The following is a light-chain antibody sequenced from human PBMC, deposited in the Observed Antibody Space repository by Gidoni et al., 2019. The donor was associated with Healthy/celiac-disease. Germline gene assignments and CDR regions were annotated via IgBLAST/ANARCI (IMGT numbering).Light chain of an antibody. J-gene: IGLJ2*01. CDR2: SDN. CDR1: SSNIGRNT. CDR3: AAWDDSLNGDVV. Sequence: QSVLTQPPSAYGTPGQRVTISCSGSSSNIGRNTVNWSQQLPGTAPKLLIYSDNQRPSGVPDRFSGSKSGTSASLAISGLQSEDEADYYCAAWDDSLNGDVVFGGGTKLTVL. V-gene: IGLV1-44*01.